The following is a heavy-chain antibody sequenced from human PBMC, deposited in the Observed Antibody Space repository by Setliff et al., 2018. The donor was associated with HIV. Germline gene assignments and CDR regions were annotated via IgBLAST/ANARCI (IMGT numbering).Heavy chain of an antibody. Sequence: SVKVFCKASGGTFISQAISWVRQAPGQGLEWMGGIIPIFGTANYAQKFQGRVTITADESTNTAYMELSSLRSEDTAVYYCASPQGANQLLWSFDYWGQGTLVTVSS. V-gene: IGHV1-69*13. D-gene: IGHD2-2*01. CDR1: GGTFISQA. CDR2: IIPIFGTA. J-gene: IGHJ4*02. CDR3: ASPQGANQLLWSFDY.